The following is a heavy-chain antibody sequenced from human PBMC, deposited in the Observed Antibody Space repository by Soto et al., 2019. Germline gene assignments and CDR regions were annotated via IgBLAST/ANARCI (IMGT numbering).Heavy chain of an antibody. V-gene: IGHV3-23*01. CDR1: GFTFSSYA. J-gene: IGHJ6*03. CDR3: AKVVAWGFTYYYYMDV. D-gene: IGHD5-12*01. Sequence: GGSLRLSCAASGFTFSSYAMSWVRQAPGKGLEWVSAISGSGGSRYYADSVRGQFTISRDNYKNTLYLQMNSLRAEDTAVYYCAKVVAWGFTYYYYMDVWGKGTTVTVSS. CDR2: ISGSGGSR.